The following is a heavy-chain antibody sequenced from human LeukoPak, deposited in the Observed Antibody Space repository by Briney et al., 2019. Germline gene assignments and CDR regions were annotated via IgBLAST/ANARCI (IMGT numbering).Heavy chain of an antibody. CDR1: GGSISSYY. CDR3: ARDSPAAMGYNWFDP. Sequence: PSETLSLTCTVSGGSISSYYWSWIRQPPGKGLEWIGYIYYSGSTNYSPSLKSRVTISVDTSKNQFSLKLSSVTAADTAVYYCARDSPAAMGYNWFDPWGQGTLVTVSS. V-gene: IGHV4-59*01. CDR2: IYYSGST. D-gene: IGHD2-2*01. J-gene: IGHJ5*02.